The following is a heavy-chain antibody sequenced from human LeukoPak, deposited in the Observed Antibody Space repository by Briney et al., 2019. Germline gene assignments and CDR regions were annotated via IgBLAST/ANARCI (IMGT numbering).Heavy chain of an antibody. J-gene: IGHJ4*02. Sequence: PSETLSLTCTVSGGSISSYYWSWIRQPPGKGLEWIGYIYCSGSTNYNPSLKSRVTISVDTSKNQFSLKLSSVTAADTAVYYCARVWDRYFDWLLAFDYWGQGTLATVSS. V-gene: IGHV4-59*01. CDR1: GGSISSYY. CDR3: ARVWDRYFDWLLAFDY. D-gene: IGHD3-9*01. CDR2: IYCSGST.